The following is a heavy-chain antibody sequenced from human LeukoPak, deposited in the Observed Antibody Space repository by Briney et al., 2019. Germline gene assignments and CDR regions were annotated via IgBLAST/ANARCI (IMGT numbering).Heavy chain of an antibody. CDR1: GFTFISYS. J-gene: IGHJ6*03. D-gene: IGHD6-13*01. CDR3: PRVIAAAEGLVPPIPYYYHYMDV. Sequence: KPGGSLRLACAAAGFTFISYSMNWGRQAAGKGLELVSSISMSSSYIYYADSVKGRFTISRDNAKNSMYLQMNSLSAEDTAVYYCPRVIAAAEGLVPPIPYYYHYMDVWGKGTTVTVSS. V-gene: IGHV3-21*01. CDR2: ISMSSSYI.